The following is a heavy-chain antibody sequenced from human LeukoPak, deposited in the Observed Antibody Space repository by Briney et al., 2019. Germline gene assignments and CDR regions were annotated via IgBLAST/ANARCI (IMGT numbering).Heavy chain of an antibody. Sequence: TGGSLRLSCAASGFTFSSYGMHWARQAPGKGLEWVGFIRSKAYGGTTEYAASVKGRFTISRDDSKSIAYLQMNSLKTEDTAVYYCTSQSTSCYDCPYDYWGQGTLVTASS. CDR3: TSQSTSCYDCPYDY. V-gene: IGHV3-49*04. D-gene: IGHD2-2*01. CDR2: IRSKAYGGTT. J-gene: IGHJ4*02. CDR1: GFTFSSYG.